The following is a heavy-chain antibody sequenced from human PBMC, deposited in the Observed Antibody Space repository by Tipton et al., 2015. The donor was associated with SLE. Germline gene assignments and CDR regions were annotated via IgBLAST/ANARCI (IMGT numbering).Heavy chain of an antibody. J-gene: IGHJ4*02. Sequence: TLSLTCTVSGGSISSHYWSWIRQPPGKGLEWIGYIYYTGNTYYNPSLKSRVTISVDTSKNQFSLKLSSVTAADTAVYYCARGPGFGRSTSYFDYWGQGTLVTVSS. CDR3: ARGPGFGRSTSYFDY. V-gene: IGHV4-59*11. D-gene: IGHD3-10*01. CDR2: IYYTGNT. CDR1: GGSISSHY.